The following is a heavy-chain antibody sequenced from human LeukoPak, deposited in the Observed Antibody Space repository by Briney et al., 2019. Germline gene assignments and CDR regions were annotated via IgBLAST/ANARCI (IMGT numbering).Heavy chain of an antibody. Sequence: PGRSLRLSCAASGFTFSSYAMHWVRQAPGKGLEWVAVISYDGSNKYYADSVKGRFTISRDNSKNTLYLQMNSLRAEDTAVYYCARGLGCCSGGSCYSHFAFDYWGQGTLVTVSS. V-gene: IGHV3-30-3*01. J-gene: IGHJ4*02. D-gene: IGHD2-15*01. CDR3: ARGLGCCSGGSCYSHFAFDY. CDR2: ISYDGSNK. CDR1: GFTFSSYA.